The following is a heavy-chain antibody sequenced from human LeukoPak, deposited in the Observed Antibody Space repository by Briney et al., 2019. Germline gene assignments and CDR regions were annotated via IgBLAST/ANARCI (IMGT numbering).Heavy chain of an antibody. CDR3: ARAVFDY. CDR2: INPSGGST. CDR1: GYSFTSYY. Sequence: ASVKVSCKASGYSFTSYYMHWVRQAPGQGLEWMGIINPSGGSTNYAQKFHGRVTMTRDMSTSTVYMELSSLRSEDTAVYYCARAVFDYWGQGTLVTVSS. J-gene: IGHJ4*02. V-gene: IGHV1-46*01.